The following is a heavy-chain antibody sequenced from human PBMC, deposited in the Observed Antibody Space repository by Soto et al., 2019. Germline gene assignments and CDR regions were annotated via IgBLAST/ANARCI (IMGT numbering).Heavy chain of an antibody. V-gene: IGHV3-9*01. CDR1: EFTFSNYA. J-gene: IGHJ4*02. Sequence: GGSLRLSCAASEFTFSNYAMHWVRQAPGKGLEWVSGISWNSGSIGYADSVKGRLTISRDNAKNSLYLQMNSLRAEDTALYYCAKDWSDTAMVPYYFDYWGQGTLVTVSS. CDR2: ISWNSGSI. CDR3: AKDWSDTAMVPYYFDY. D-gene: IGHD5-18*01.